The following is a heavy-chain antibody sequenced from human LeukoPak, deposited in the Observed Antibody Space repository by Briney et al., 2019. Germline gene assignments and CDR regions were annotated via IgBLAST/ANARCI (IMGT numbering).Heavy chain of an antibody. CDR1: GGSFSGYY. Sequence: SETLSLTCAVYGGSFSGYYWSWIRQPPGKGLEWIGEINHSGSTNYNPSLKSRVTISVDTSKNQFSVKLSSVTAADTAVYYCARAGTYDFWSGYYRRWFDPWGQGTLVTVSS. CDR3: ARAGTYDFWSGYYRRWFDP. CDR2: INHSGST. V-gene: IGHV4-34*01. J-gene: IGHJ5*02. D-gene: IGHD3-3*01.